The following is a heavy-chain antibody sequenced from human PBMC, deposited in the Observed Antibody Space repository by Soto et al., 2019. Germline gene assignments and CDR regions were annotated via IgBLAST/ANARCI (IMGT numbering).Heavy chain of an antibody. Sequence: QLQLQESGPGLVKPSETLSLTCTVSGGSINSANYYWGWIRQPPGKGLEWIGNVYYRGTTYYNPSLKGRVTISVDTSKNQFSLKLSSVTAADSAVFFCVRHQRYSSGWYIDYWGQGTPVTAS. CDR1: GGSINSANYY. CDR3: VRHQRYSSGWYIDY. D-gene: IGHD6-19*01. J-gene: IGHJ4*02. V-gene: IGHV4-39*01. CDR2: VYYRGTT.